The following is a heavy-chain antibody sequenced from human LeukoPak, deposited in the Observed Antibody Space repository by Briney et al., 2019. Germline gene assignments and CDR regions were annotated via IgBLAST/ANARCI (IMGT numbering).Heavy chain of an antibody. V-gene: IGHV3-21*04. CDR2: ISTSSSYI. CDR3: AREGVPAEFASVLNWFDP. CDR1: GFTFSSYN. J-gene: IGHJ5*02. D-gene: IGHD2-2*01. Sequence: GGSLRLSCAASGFTFSSYNLNWVRQAPGKGLEWVSSISTSSSYIYYADSVKGRFTISRDNAKNSLYLQLHSLRAEDTAVYYCAREGVPAEFASVLNWFDPWGQEPWSPSPQ.